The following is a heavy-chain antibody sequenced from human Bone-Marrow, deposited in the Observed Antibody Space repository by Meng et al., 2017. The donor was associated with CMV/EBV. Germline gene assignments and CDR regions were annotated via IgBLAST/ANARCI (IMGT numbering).Heavy chain of an antibody. V-gene: IGHV3-30*02. CDR1: GFTFSSYG. D-gene: IGHD5-12*01. CDR2: IRYDGSNK. J-gene: IGHJ4*02. Sequence: GESLKISCAASGFTFSSYGMHWVRQAPGKGLEWVAFIRYDGSNKYYADSVKGRLTISRDNSKNTLYLQMNSLRAEDTAVYYCAREEAVATDYWGQGTLVTVSS. CDR3: AREEAVATDY.